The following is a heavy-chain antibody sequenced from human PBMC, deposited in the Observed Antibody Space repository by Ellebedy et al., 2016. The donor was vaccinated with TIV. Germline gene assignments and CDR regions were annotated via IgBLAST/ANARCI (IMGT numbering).Heavy chain of an antibody. Sequence: GGSLRLXXAASGFTFSSYWMSWVRQAPGKGLEWVSAISGSGGSTYYADSVKGRFTISRDNSKNTLYLQMNSLRAEDTAVYYCARDIYYGSGSYPMDVWGQGTTVTVSS. D-gene: IGHD3-10*01. CDR2: ISGSGGST. CDR3: ARDIYYGSGSYPMDV. CDR1: GFTFSSYW. V-gene: IGHV3-23*01. J-gene: IGHJ6*02.